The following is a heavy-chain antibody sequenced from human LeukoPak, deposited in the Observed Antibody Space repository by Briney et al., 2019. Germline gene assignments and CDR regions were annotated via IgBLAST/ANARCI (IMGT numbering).Heavy chain of an antibody. CDR2: IYYSGST. Sequence: PSETLSLACTVSGGSISSYYWSWIRQPPGKGLEWIGYIYYSGSTNYNPSLKSRVTISVDTSKNQFSLKLSSVTAADTAVYYCARVFGYYDSSGYYSFGDWGQGTLVTVSS. J-gene: IGHJ4*02. V-gene: IGHV4-59*01. D-gene: IGHD3-22*01. CDR1: GGSISSYY. CDR3: ARVFGYYDSSGYYSFGD.